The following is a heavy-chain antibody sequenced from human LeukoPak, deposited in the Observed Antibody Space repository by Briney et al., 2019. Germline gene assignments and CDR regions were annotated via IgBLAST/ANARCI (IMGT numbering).Heavy chain of an antibody. CDR1: GFTFSSYG. V-gene: IGHV3-7*01. J-gene: IGHJ6*03. CDR2: IKQDGSEK. CDR3: AGLGCSSTSCYNYYYYYMDV. D-gene: IGHD2-2*02. Sequence: GGSLRLSCAASGFTFSSYGMSWVRQAPGKGLEWVANIKQDGSEKYYVDSVKGRFTISRDNAKNSLYLQMNSLRAEDTAVYYCAGLGCSSTSCYNYYYYYMDVWGKGTTVTVSS.